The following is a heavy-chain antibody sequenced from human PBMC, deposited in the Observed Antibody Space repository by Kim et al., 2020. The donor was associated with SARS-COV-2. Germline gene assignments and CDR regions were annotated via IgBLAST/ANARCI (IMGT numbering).Heavy chain of an antibody. Sequence: SETLSLTCTVSGGSISSSSYYWGWIRQPPGKGLEWIGSIYYSGSTYYNPSLKSRVTISVDTSKNQFSLKLSSVTAADTAVYYCARREWFGDRSTWFDPWG. V-gene: IGHV4-39*01. CDR2: IYYSGST. CDR1: GGSISSSSYY. CDR3: ARREWFGDRSTWFDP. D-gene: IGHD3-10*01. J-gene: IGHJ5*02.